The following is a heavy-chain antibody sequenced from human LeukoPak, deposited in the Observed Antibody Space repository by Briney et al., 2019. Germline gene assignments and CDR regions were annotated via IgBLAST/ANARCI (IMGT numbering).Heavy chain of an antibody. CDR2: ISAYNGNT. D-gene: IGHD3-9*01. CDR1: GYTFTSYG. CDR3: ARFNDILTGYSPSYYGMDV. Sequence: ASVKVSCKASGYTFTSYGISWVRQAPGQGLGWMGWISAYNGNTNYAQKLQGRVTMTTDTSTSTAYMELRNLRSDDTAVYYCARFNDILTGYSPSYYGMDVWGQGTTVTVSS. J-gene: IGHJ6*02. V-gene: IGHV1-18*01.